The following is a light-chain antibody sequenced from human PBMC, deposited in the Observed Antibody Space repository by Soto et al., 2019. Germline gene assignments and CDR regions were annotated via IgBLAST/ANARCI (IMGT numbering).Light chain of an antibody. J-gene: IGLJ1*01. CDR2: DDN. V-gene: IGLV1-51*02. CDR3: GTWDSSLSAYV. CDR1: SSNIENNY. Sequence: QSVLTQPPSVSAGPGQKVTISCSGSSSNIENNYVSWYQQLPGTAPKLLIYDDNKRPSGIPDRFSGSKSGTSATLGITGLQTGDEADYYCGTWDSSLSAYVFGSGTKVTVL.